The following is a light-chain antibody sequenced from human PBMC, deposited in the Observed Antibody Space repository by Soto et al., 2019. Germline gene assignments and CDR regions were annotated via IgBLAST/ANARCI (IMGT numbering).Light chain of an antibody. V-gene: IGKV1-5*03. CDR2: KAS. CDR3: KQYNNYPWT. J-gene: IGKJ1*01. Sequence: DIQMTQSPSTLSASVGDRVTITCRASQSISSWLAWYQQKPGKAPKLLIYKASSLESGVPSRFSGSGSGTEFTLTISSLQPDDFATYYCKQYNNYPWTFAQGTKV. CDR1: QSISSW.